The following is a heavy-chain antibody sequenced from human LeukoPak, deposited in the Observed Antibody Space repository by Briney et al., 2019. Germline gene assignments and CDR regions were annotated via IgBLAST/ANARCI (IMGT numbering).Heavy chain of an antibody. CDR1: GYTFTSYD. V-gene: IGHV1-8*01. J-gene: IGHJ6*02. Sequence: ASVKVSCKASGYTFTSYDINWVRQATGQGLEWMGWMNPNSGNTGYAQKFQGRVTMTRNTSISTAYMELSSLRSEDTAVYYCARGGVVVAATDYYYYYGMDVWGHGTTVTVSS. D-gene: IGHD2-15*01. CDR2: MNPNSGNT. CDR3: ARGGVVVAATDYYYYYGMDV.